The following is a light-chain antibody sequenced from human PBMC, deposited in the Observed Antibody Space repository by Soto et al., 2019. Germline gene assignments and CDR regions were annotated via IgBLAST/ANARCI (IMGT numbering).Light chain of an antibody. CDR3: QPWFSFPFT. J-gene: IGKJ3*01. V-gene: IGKV1-33*01. CDR2: AAS. Sequence: DVYRTQSPSSLSASGGDRVTITCRARQDISSDVTWYQVMPGQVPKVIIYAASQLDIGVPSRFSGRGSETRFTLTISSLQPEDFATYYCQPWFSFPFTLGPGNRVDV. CDR1: QDISSD.